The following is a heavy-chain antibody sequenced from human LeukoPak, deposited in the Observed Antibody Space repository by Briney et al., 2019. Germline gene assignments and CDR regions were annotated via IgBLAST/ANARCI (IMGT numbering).Heavy chain of an antibody. CDR1: GFTFSSYG. J-gene: IGHJ4*02. V-gene: IGHV3-30*02. CDR2: IRYDGSNK. CDR3: AYGSGSYYNGLGY. D-gene: IGHD3-10*01. Sequence: GGSLRLSCAASGFTFSSYGMHWVRQAPGKGLEWVAFIRYDGSNKYYADSVKGRFTISRDNSKNTLYLQMNSLRAEDTAVYYCAYGSGSYYNGLGYWGQGTLVTVSS.